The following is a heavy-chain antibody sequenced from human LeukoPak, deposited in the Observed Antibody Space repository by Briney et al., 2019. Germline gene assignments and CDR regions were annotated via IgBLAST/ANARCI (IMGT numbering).Heavy chain of an antibody. V-gene: IGHV4-30-2*01. J-gene: IGHJ4*02. Sequence: SETLSLTCTVSGGSISSGGYYWSRIRQPPGKGLEWIGYIYHSGSTYYNPSLKSRVTISVDTSKNQFSLKLSSVTAADTAVYYCARVGTMAGYFDYWGQGTLVTVSS. CDR2: IYHSGST. CDR1: GGSISSGGYY. D-gene: IGHD1-14*01. CDR3: ARVGTMAGYFDY.